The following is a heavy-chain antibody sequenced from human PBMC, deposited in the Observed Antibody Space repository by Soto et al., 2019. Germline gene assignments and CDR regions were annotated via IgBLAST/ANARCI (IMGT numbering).Heavy chain of an antibody. J-gene: IGHJ6*02. CDR1: GYTFTSYG. CDR2: ISAYNGNT. Sequence: QVQLVQSGAEVKKPGASVKVSCKASGYTFTSYGISWVRQAPGQGLEWMGWISAYNGNTNYAQKLQGRVTMTTDTATSTAYMELRSLRSDDTAVYYCARDSPRIIVARHHYYYYYGMDVSGQGTTVTVSS. V-gene: IGHV1-18*04. CDR3: ARDSPRIIVARHHYYYYYGMDV. D-gene: IGHD6-6*01.